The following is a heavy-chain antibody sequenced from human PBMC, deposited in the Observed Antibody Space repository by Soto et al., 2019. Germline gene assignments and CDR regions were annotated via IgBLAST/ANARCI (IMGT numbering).Heavy chain of an antibody. CDR1: GFTFSGSE. J-gene: IGHJ5*02. V-gene: IGHV3-30*14. Sequence: QVQLLESGGGVVQSGRSLRLSCAASGFTFSGSEMHWVRQAPGKGLEWVAFILYDGDNKYYADSVKGRFTVSRDNSRNTLYLQMDSLRPEDTAVYYCARASYFSEKTAYYAKSFKWFDPWGQGNLLTVSS. D-gene: IGHD3-9*01. CDR3: ARASYFSEKTAYYAKSFKWFDP. CDR2: ILYDGDNK.